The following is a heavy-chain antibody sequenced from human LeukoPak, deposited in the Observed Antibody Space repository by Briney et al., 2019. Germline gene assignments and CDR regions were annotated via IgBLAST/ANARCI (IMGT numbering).Heavy chain of an antibody. CDR3: ASVDYDFWSGVFDY. CDR2: ISGSGGST. J-gene: IGHJ4*02. V-gene: IGHV3-23*01. Sequence: GGSLRLSCAASGFTFSSYAMSWVRQAPGKGLEWVSAISGSGGSTYYADSVKGQFTISRDNSKNTLYLQMNSLRAEDTAVYYCASVDYDFWSGVFDYWGQGTLVTVSS. D-gene: IGHD3-3*01. CDR1: GFTFSSYA.